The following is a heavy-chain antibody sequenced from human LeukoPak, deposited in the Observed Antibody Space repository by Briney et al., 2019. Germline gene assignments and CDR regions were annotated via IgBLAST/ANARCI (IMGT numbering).Heavy chain of an antibody. CDR3: AKLPSGGTGTALIDY. Sequence: GGSLTLSCAASGFTFSSYGMHWVRQAPGKGLEWVAVIWYDGSNKYYADSVKGRFTISRDNSKNTLYLQMNSLRAEDTAVYYCAKLPSGGTGTALIDYWGQGTLVTVSS. D-gene: IGHD1-1*01. CDR1: GFTFSSYG. CDR2: IWYDGSNK. V-gene: IGHV3-33*06. J-gene: IGHJ4*02.